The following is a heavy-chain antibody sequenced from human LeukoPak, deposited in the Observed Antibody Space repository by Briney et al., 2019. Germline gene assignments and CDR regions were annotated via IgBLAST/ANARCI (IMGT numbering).Heavy chain of an antibody. J-gene: IGHJ4*02. V-gene: IGHV1-24*01. CDR3: VTRSYYARGVYFDY. Sequence: ASVKVSCKVSGYTLTELSMHWVRQAPGKGLEWMGGFDPEDGETIYAQKFQGRVTMTEDTSTDTAYMELSSLRSEDTAVYYCVTRSYYARGVYFDYWGQGTLVTVSS. CDR1: GYTLTELS. CDR2: FDPEDGET. D-gene: IGHD3-10*01.